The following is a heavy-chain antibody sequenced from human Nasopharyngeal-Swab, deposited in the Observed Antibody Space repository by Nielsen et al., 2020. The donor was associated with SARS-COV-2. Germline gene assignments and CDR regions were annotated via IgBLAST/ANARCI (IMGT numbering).Heavy chain of an antibody. D-gene: IGHD5-24*01. V-gene: IGHV1-2*02. CDR1: GFTFTDYY. CDR2: INPVSGDT. Sequence: ASVKVSCNASGFTFTDYYIHWIRQAPGHGLEWMGWINPVSGDTSYEQKFQGRVTLTRDTSISTAYMELSRLRSDDTALYYCARWRLDATMATGLDYWGQGTLVTVSS. CDR3: ARWRLDATMATGLDY. J-gene: IGHJ4*02.